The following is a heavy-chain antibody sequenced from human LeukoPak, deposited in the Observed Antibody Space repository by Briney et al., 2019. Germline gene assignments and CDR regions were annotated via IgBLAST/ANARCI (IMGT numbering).Heavy chain of an antibody. Sequence: SVKVSCKASGGTFSNYAISWVRQAPGQGLEWMGGIIPMFGTADYAQKFQGRVTITADESTSTAYMELSSLRAEDTAVYYCARDLLGSATSYSSGAWDYWGQGTLVTVSS. CDR3: ARDLLGSATSYSSGAWDY. J-gene: IGHJ4*02. CDR1: GGTFSNYA. D-gene: IGHD3-9*01. CDR2: IIPMFGTA. V-gene: IGHV1-69*13.